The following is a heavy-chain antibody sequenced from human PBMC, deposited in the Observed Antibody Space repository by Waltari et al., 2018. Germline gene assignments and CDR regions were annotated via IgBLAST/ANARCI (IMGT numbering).Heavy chain of an antibody. CDR1: GGSISSYY. V-gene: IGHV4-4*07. CDR2: IYTSGST. J-gene: IGHJ5*02. CDR3: ASSPVDYDFWSSGNWFDP. D-gene: IGHD3-3*01. Sequence: QVQLQESGPGLVKPSETLSLTCTVSGGSISSYYWSWIRQPAGEGLEWIGRIYTSGSTNYNPSLKSRVTMSVDTSKNQFSLKLSSVTAADTAVYYCASSPVDYDFWSSGNWFDPWGQGTLVTVSS.